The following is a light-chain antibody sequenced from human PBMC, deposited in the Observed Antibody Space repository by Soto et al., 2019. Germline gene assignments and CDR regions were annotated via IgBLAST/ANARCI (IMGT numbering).Light chain of an antibody. V-gene: IGLV2-8*01. CDR3: SSYARSNTVV. Sequence: QSALTQPASASGSPGQSVTISCTGTSSDVGGYNYVSWYQQHPGKAPKLMIYEVTKQPSGVPDRFSGSKSGNTASLTVSGLQAEDEADYYCSSYARSNTVVFGGGTKLTVL. CDR1: SSDVGGYNY. J-gene: IGLJ2*01. CDR2: EVT.